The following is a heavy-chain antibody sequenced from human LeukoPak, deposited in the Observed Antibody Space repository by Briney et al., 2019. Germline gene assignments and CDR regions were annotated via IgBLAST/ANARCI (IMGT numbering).Heavy chain of an antibody. D-gene: IGHD6-19*01. V-gene: IGHV3-21*01. CDR2: ISSSSSYI. CDR3: AGGSGWLIDY. CDR1: GFTFSSYS. J-gene: IGHJ4*02. Sequence: GGSLRLSCAASGFTFSSYSMNWVRQAPGKGLEWVSSISSSSSYIYYADSVKGRFTISRDNAKNSLYLQMNSLRAEDTAVYYCAGGSGWLIDYWGQGTLVTVSS.